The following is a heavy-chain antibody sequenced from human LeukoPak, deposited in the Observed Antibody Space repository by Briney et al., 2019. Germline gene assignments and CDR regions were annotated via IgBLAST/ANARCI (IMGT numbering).Heavy chain of an antibody. D-gene: IGHD3-10*01. V-gene: IGHV4-39*01. J-gene: IGHJ4*02. CDR2: IYYSGST. CDR3: ARQAGSIFEVEGKYYFDY. CDR1: GGSISSSSYY. Sequence: SETLSLTCTVSGGSISSSSYYWGWIRQPPGKGLEWIGSIYYSGSTYYNPSLKSRVTISVDTSKNQFSLKLSSVTAADTAVYYCARQAGSIFEVEGKYYFDYWGQGTLVTVSS.